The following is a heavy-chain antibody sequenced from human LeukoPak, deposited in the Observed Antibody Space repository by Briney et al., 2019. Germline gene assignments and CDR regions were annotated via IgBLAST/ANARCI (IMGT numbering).Heavy chain of an antibody. CDR1: GFSLNTSGVG. V-gene: IGHV4-61*08. CDR3: ARVSVVYGMDV. CDR2: MYYTGST. Sequence: SGPTLVQPTQTLTLTCTFSGFSLNTSGVGVGWIRQPPGKGLEWIGYMYYTGSTNYNPSFKSRVTISLATSKTQFSLKLSSVTPADTAVYYCARVSVVYGMDVWGQGTTVTVSS. J-gene: IGHJ6*02.